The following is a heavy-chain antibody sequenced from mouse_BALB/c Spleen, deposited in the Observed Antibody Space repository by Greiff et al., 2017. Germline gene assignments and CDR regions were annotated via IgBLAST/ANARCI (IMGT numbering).Heavy chain of an antibody. CDR2: INPSNGGT. V-gene: IGHV1S81*02. CDR3: TREGSLYYYAMDY. J-gene: IGHJ4*01. CDR1: GYTFTSYY. Sequence: QVQLQQSGAELVKPGASVKLSCKASGYTFTSYYMYWVKQRPGQGLEWIGEINPSNGGTNFNEKFKSKATLTVDKSSSTAYMQLSSLTSEDSAVYYCTREGSLYYYAMDYWGQGTSVTVSS. D-gene: IGHD1-1*02.